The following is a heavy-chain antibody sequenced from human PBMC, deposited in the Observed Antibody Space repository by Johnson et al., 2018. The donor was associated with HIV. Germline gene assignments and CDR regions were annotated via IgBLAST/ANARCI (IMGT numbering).Heavy chain of an antibody. CDR2: ISSSGSTI. Sequence: QVQLVESGGGLVQPGGSLRLSCAASGFTFSDYYMSWIRQAPGKGLEWVSYISSSGSTIYYADSVKGRFTISRDNSKNTLYLQMNSRRAEDTAVYYCARVGSSWGRDAFDIWGQGTMVTVSS. V-gene: IGHV3-11*04. J-gene: IGHJ3*02. CDR3: ARVGSSWGRDAFDI. CDR1: GFTFSDYY. D-gene: IGHD6-13*01.